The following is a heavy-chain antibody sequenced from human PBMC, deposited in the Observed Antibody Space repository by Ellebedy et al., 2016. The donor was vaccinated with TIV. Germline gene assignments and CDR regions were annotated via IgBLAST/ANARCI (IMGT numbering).Heavy chain of an antibody. CDR2: INQDGNKK. CDR3: ARERRDY. J-gene: IGHJ4*02. Sequence: GESLKISXAASGFTFSNFWMNWVRQAPGKGLEWVANINQDGNKKYYVDSVKGRFTISRDNAKNSLYLQMNSLRDEDTAVYYCARERRDYWGQGTLVTVSS. V-gene: IGHV3-7*01. CDR1: GFTFSNFW.